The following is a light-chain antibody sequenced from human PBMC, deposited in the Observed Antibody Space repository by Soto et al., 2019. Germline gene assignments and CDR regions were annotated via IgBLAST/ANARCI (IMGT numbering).Light chain of an antibody. V-gene: IGLV1-40*01. Sequence: QSVLTQPPSVSGAPGQRVTISCTGGSSNIGAGYDVHWYQQLPGTAPKLLIYGNSNRPSGVPDRFYGSRSGTSASLAITGLQAEDEADYYCQSYDSSLSVVFGGGTKLTVL. CDR3: QSYDSSLSVV. CDR2: GNS. J-gene: IGLJ2*01. CDR1: SSNIGAGYD.